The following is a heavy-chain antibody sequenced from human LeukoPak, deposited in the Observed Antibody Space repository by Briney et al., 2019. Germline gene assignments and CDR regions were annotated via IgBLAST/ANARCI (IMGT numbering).Heavy chain of an antibody. V-gene: IGHV3-21*01. CDR1: GFTFSGYS. J-gene: IGHJ4*02. D-gene: IGHD3-22*01. CDR3: AREVSEGFDF. CDR2: FGTRSTSI. Sequence: PGGSLRLSCTASGFTFSGYSMNWIRQAPGKGLEWVSSFGTRSTSIYHAGSVKGRFAISRDNAKNSLYLQMNSLRAEDTALYYCAREVSEGFDFWGQGTLVTVSS.